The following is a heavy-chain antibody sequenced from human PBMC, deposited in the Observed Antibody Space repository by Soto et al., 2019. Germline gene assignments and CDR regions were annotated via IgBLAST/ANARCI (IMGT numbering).Heavy chain of an antibody. CDR3: AKDVGGYYYDSSGYPGWLDP. CDR2: ISSSGGST. CDR1: GFTFSTYA. V-gene: IGHV3-23*01. J-gene: IGHJ5*02. D-gene: IGHD3-22*01. Sequence: GGSLRLSCVASGFTFSTYAMSWVRQVPGKGLEWVSTISSSGGSTYDADSVKGRFTISRDNSKNTLYLQMNSLRAEDTAVYYCAKDVGGYYYDSSGYPGWLDPWGQGTLVTVSS.